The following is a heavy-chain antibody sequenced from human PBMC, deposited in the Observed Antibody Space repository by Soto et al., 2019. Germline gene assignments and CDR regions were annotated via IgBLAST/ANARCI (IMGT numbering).Heavy chain of an antibody. Sequence: GESLKISCKGSGYSFTSYWIGWVRQMPGKGLEWMGIIYPGDSDTRYSPSFQGQVTISADKSISTAYLQWSSLKASDTAMYYCARLAARPCYYYYYGMDVWGQGTTVTVSS. CDR2: IYPGDSDT. J-gene: IGHJ6*02. CDR1: GYSFTSYW. V-gene: IGHV5-51*01. D-gene: IGHD6-6*01. CDR3: ARLAARPCYYYYYGMDV.